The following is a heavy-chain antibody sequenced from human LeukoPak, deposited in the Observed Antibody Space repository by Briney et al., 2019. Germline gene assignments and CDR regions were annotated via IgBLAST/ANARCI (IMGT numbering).Heavy chain of an antibody. J-gene: IGHJ3*01. Sequence: PGGSLRLSCAASGFIFSTYSMSWVRQAPGKGLEWVSYISSSNIYYADSVKGRFTISRDNAKNSLYLQMNSLRAEDTAVYYCARPTTSGCYPHWGQGTMVTVSS. D-gene: IGHD6-19*01. V-gene: IGHV3-48*01. CDR1: GFIFSTYS. CDR2: ISSSNI. CDR3: ARPTTSGCYPH.